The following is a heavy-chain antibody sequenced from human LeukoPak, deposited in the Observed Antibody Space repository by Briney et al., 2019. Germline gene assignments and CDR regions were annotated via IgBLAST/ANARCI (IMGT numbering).Heavy chain of an antibody. J-gene: IGHJ4*02. V-gene: IGHV4-4*07. CDR3: AREAVHYGSGSHDY. Sequence: SETLSLTCTVSGGSISSYYWSWIRQPAGKGLEWIGRMHSSGSTNYNPSIKSRVTMSLDTSKNQFSLKVDSVTAADTTMYYCAREAVHYGSGSHDYWGQGTLVAVSS. CDR2: MHSSGST. D-gene: IGHD3-10*01. CDR1: GGSISSYY.